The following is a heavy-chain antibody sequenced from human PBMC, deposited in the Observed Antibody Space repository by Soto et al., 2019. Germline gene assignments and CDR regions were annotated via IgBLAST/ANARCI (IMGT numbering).Heavy chain of an antibody. J-gene: IGHJ5*02. D-gene: IGHD3-10*01. CDR3: ARDLACDSGRDVVSEDWLDP. CDR2: ISGYKGST. V-gene: IGHV1-18*04. Sequence: QVQLVQSGAEVKEVGASVKVSCKTSGYMFTTYGISWVRQAPGQGLEWMGWISGYKGSTNYAQKFQGRGIMTTDTAPSTHYTDLSRRSSDATAVYYCARDLACDSGRDVVSEDWLDPWGQGTLVIVS. CDR1: GYMFTTYG.